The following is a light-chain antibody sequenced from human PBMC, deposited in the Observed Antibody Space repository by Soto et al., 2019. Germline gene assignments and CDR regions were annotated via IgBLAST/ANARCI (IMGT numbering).Light chain of an antibody. Sequence: EIVLTQSPATRYLSPGERVTLSCRASQNLHSFLNWYQQRPGQAPRPLIYDGSKRAAGVPDRISGDGSGTDYTLTISSLENEDFAVYDCQQRTRWTMTFCQGTRLEIK. CDR2: DGS. J-gene: IGKJ5*01. CDR1: QNLHSF. V-gene: IGKV3-11*01. CDR3: QQRTRWTMT.